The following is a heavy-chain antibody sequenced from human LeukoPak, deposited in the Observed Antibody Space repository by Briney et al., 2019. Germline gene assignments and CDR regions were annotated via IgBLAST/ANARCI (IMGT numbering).Heavy chain of an antibody. CDR3: ARGGDGYTLRY. D-gene: IGHD5-24*01. CDR1: GLTFSSYN. V-gene: IGHV3-21*01. CDR2: ISRSSTYI. Sequence: GGSLRLSCAASGLTFSSYNMNWVRQAPGKGLEWVSSISRSSTYIYYANSVKGRFTISRDNSKNTLYLQMGSLRTEDMAVYYCARGGDGYTLRYWGQGALVTVSS. J-gene: IGHJ4*02.